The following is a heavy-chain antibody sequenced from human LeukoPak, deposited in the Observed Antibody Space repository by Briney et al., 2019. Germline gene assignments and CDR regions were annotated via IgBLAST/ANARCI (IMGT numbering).Heavy chain of an antibody. V-gene: IGHV4-30-4*01. Sequence: SETLSLTCTVSGGSISSGGYYWSWIRQPPGKGLEWIGYIYYSGSTYYNPSLKSRVTISVDTSKNQFSLKLSSVTAADTAVYYCARGVERLWFDPWGQGTLVTVSS. CDR3: ARGVERLWFDP. CDR2: IYYSGST. J-gene: IGHJ5*02. CDR1: GGSISSGGYY.